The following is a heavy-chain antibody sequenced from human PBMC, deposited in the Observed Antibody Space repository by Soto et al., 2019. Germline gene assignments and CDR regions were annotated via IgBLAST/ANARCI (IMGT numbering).Heavy chain of an antibody. CDR1: GGSISTYY. V-gene: IGHV4-59*01. J-gene: IGHJ4*02. CDR2: ISYGGYT. CDR3: ARGPGGTSSGGFDY. D-gene: IGHD3-10*01. Sequence: QVQLQESGPGLVKPSETLSLTCTVSGGSISTYYWSWIRQPPGKGLEWIGYISYGGYTKHNPSLQSRVPLSVDTSKTPFSLKLRSLTATDTAVYYCARGPGGTSSGGFDYWGQGTLVTVSS.